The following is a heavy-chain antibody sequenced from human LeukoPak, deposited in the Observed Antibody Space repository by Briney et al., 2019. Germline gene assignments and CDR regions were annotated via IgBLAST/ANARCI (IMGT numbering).Heavy chain of an antibody. CDR1: GYTFTSYA. CDR2: INAGNGNT. Sequence: ASVKVSCKASGYTFTSYAMHWVRQAPGQRLEWMGWINAGNGNTKYSQKLQGRVTMTTDTSTSTAYMELRSLRSDDTAVYYCASDIPAAEIAWGQGTLVTVSS. J-gene: IGHJ5*02. CDR3: ASDIPAAEIA. D-gene: IGHD2-2*01. V-gene: IGHV1-3*01.